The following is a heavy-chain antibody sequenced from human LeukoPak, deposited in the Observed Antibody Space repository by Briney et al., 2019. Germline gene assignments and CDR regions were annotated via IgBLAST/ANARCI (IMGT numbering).Heavy chain of an antibody. Sequence: ASVKVSCKASGYTFTSYDINWVRQATGQGLEWMGWMNPNSGGTNYAQKFQGRVTMTRDTSISTAYMELSRLRSDDTAVYYCARTRWERTPFDYWGQGTLVTVSS. CDR1: GYTFTSYD. CDR3: ARTRWERTPFDY. V-gene: IGHV1-2*02. D-gene: IGHD1-26*01. J-gene: IGHJ4*02. CDR2: MNPNSGGT.